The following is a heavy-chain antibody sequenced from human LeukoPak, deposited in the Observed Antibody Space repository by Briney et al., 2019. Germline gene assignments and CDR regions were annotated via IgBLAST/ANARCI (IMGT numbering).Heavy chain of an antibody. CDR2: ISGSGGST. D-gene: IGHD4-17*01. CDR1: GFTFTNAW. CDR3: AKADGDYAVDYFDY. J-gene: IGHJ4*02. Sequence: PGGSLRLSCAASGFTFTNAWMSWVRQAPGKGLEWVSDISGSGGSTYYAHSVKGRFTISRDNSKNTLYLQMNSLRAEDTAVYYCAKADGDYAVDYFDYWGQGTLVTVSS. V-gene: IGHV3-23*01.